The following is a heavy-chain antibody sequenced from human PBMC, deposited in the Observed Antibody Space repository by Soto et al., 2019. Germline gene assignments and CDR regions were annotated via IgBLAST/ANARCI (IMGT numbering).Heavy chain of an antibody. CDR3: ARTNTWYSSSSELSGLFDY. CDR1: GFSLSNARMG. D-gene: IGHD6-6*01. J-gene: IGHJ4*02. CDR2: IFSNDEK. V-gene: IGHV2-26*01. Sequence: SGPTLVNPTETLRLTCTVSGFSLSNARMGVSWIRQPPGKALEWLAHIFSNDEKSYSTSLKSRLTISKDTSKSQVVLTMTNMDPVDTATYYCARTNTWYSSSSELSGLFDYWGQGTLVTVSS.